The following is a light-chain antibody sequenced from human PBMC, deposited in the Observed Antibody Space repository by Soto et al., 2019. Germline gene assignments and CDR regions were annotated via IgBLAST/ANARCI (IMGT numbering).Light chain of an antibody. CDR1: QTINNW. J-gene: IGKJ1*01. CDR2: DAS. Sequence: DRQSAQSPCTLSASVGARVTIPCRASQTINNWLAWYQLKPGKAPKLLIYDASSLESGVPSRFSGSGSGTEFTLTISGLQPDDFATYYCQQYSSYSPTFGQGTKVDI. CDR3: QQYSSYSPT. V-gene: IGKV1-5*01.